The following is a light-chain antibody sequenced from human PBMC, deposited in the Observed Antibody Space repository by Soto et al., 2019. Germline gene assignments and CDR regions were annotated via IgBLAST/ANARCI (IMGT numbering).Light chain of an antibody. CDR2: AAS. Sequence: DIQMAQSPSTLSADVGDRVSITCRASQTISTWLAWYQQKPGKAPKLLIYAASTLQNRVPSRFSGSGSGTDFTLTINSLQPEDFATYYCQQLNTFPRTFGPGTKVDIK. CDR3: QQLNTFPRT. CDR1: QTISTW. V-gene: IGKV1-9*01. J-gene: IGKJ3*01.